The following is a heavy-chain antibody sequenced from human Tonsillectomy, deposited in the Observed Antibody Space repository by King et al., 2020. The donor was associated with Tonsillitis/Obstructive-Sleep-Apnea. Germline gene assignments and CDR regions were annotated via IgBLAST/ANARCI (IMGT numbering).Heavy chain of an antibody. V-gene: IGHV4-59*08. CDR1: GGSISSYY. D-gene: IGHD3-3*01. CDR2: IYYSGST. Sequence: QLQESGPGLVKPSETLSLTCTVSGGSISSYYWSWIRQPPGKGLEWIGYIYYSGSTNYNPSLKSRVTISVDTSKNLFSLKLSSVTAADTAVYYCARHGIKWGDFWSGYRYYFDYWGQGTLVTVSS. J-gene: IGHJ4*02. CDR3: ARHGIKWGDFWSGYRYYFDY.